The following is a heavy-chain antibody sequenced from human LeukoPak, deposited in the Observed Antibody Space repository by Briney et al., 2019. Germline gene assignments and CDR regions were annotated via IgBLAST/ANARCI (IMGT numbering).Heavy chain of an antibody. Sequence: GASVKVSCKASGYTFTSYYMHWVRQAPGQGLEWMGIINPSGGSTSYAQKFQGRVTMTRDTSTSTVYMELSSLRSEDTAVYYCARDSSGVLTNDAFDIWGQGTLVTVSS. D-gene: IGHD6-25*01. J-gene: IGHJ4*02. CDR3: ARDSSGVLTNDAFDI. CDR2: INPSGGST. CDR1: GYTFTSYY. V-gene: IGHV1-46*01.